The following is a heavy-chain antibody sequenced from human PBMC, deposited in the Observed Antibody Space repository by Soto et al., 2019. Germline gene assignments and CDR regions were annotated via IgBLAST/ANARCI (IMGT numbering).Heavy chain of an antibody. CDR1: GGSISSRNW. Sequence: QVHLQESGPGLVKPSGTLSLTCTVSGGSISSRNWWSWLRQSPTKRLEWIGEIYQSGSTNYNPSLESRVTISVDKSKNQFSLELTSLTAADTAVYYCAKDRLWGSSDRGAPDDFEVWGQGTMVTVS. CDR2: IYQSGST. V-gene: IGHV4-4*02. CDR3: AKDRLWGSSDRGAPDDFEV. J-gene: IGHJ3*01. D-gene: IGHD6-6*01.